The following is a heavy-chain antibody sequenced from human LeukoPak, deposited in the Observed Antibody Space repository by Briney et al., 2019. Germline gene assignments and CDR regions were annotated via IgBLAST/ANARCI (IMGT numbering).Heavy chain of an antibody. CDR1: GFSFSDHW. Sequence: GGSLRLSCEASGFSFSDHWVSWVRQAPGKGLEWVANIKQDGSDRPYVNSVKGRFIISRDNRENLLYLQMNSLRGEDTAVYYCARVPINGWYFDYWGQGTLVTVSS. CDR3: ARVPINGWYFDY. D-gene: IGHD6-19*01. CDR2: IKQDGSDR. V-gene: IGHV3-7*01. J-gene: IGHJ4*02.